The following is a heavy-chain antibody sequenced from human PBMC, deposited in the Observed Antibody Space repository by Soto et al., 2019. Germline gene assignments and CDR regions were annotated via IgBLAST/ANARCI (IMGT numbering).Heavy chain of an antibody. Sequence: GGSLRLSCAASGFTFSSYAMHWVRQAPGKGLEWVAVISYDGSNKYYADSVKGRFTISRDNSKNTLYLQMNSLRAEDTAVYYCARDFPFAPTNALMNWGQGTLVTVSS. CDR1: GFTFSSYA. V-gene: IGHV3-30-3*01. J-gene: IGHJ4*02. CDR2: ISYDGSNK. CDR3: ARDFPFAPTNALMN. D-gene: IGHD2-8*01.